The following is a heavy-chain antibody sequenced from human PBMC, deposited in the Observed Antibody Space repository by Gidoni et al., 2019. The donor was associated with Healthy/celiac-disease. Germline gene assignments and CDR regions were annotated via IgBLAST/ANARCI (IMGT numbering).Heavy chain of an antibody. CDR3: AKDGANPSVDLYYFDY. V-gene: IGHV3-43*02. CDR1: AFTFDDYA. J-gene: IGHJ4*02. Sequence: EVQLVESGGGVVQPGGSLGLACAASAFTFDDYAMHWVRQAPGKGLEWVSLISGDGGSTYYADSVKCRFTISRDNSKNSLYLQMNSLRTEGTALYYCAKDGANPSVDLYYFDYWGQGTLVTVSS. D-gene: IGHD6-6*01. CDR2: ISGDGGST.